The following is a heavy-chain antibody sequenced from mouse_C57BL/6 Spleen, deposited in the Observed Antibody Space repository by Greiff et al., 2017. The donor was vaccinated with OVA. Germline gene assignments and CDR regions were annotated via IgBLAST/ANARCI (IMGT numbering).Heavy chain of an antibody. V-gene: IGHV1-18*01. CDR3: AYDYDGPFAY. CDR2: INPNNGGT. J-gene: IGHJ3*01. D-gene: IGHD2-4*01. CDR1: GYTFTDYN. Sequence: EVKLMESGPELVKPGASVKIPCKASGYTFTDYNMDWVKQSHGKSLEWIGDINPNNGGTIYNQKFKGKATLTVDKSSSTAYMERRSLTSEDTAVYYCAYDYDGPFAYWGQGTLVTVSA.